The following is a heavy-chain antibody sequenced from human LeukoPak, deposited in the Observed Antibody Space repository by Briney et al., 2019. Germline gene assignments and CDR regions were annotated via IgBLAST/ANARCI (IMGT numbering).Heavy chain of an antibody. J-gene: IGHJ4*02. CDR2: LYIGGNT. CDR3: MAAAGYNYGQC. Sequence: GGSLRPSCAASGFTFSSYAMSWVRQAPGKGLEWVSALYIGGNTYYVDSVRGRFTISRDNSKNTLYLQMNSLRAEDTAIYYCMAAAGYNYGQCWGQGTLVTVSS. D-gene: IGHD5-18*01. CDR1: GFTFSSYA. V-gene: IGHV3-23*05.